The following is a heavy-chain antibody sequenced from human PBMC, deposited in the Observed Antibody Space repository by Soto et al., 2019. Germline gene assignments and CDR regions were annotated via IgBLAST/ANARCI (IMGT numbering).Heavy chain of an antibody. V-gene: IGHV4-31*03. CDR2: VYYGGNT. CDR3: ARDRSGSRYLYQL. CDR1: VSSIMSFGYY. J-gene: IGHJ4*02. Sequence: SDTRSLTCTVSVSSIMSFGYYWTFIRQYPGKGLEWIGYVYYGGNTNFNPSLRSRVAMSVDRSKNQFSLDLKSVTFAETAVYYCARDRSGSRYLYQLWGQGTMVNVSS. D-gene: IGHD6-25*01.